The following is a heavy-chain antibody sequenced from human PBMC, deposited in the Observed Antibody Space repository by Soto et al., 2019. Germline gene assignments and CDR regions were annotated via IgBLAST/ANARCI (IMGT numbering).Heavy chain of an antibody. D-gene: IGHD6-13*01. J-gene: IGHJ5*02. CDR1: GGTFSSYT. Sequence: QVQLVQSGAEVKKPGSSVKVSCKASGGTFSSYTISWVRQAPGQGLEWMGSISTILGIANYAQKFQGRVTITADKSTSTAYMELSSLRSEDTAVYYCARDSVAAAGTQWFDPWGQGTLVTVAS. V-gene: IGHV1-69*08. CDR3: ARDSVAAAGTQWFDP. CDR2: ISTILGIA.